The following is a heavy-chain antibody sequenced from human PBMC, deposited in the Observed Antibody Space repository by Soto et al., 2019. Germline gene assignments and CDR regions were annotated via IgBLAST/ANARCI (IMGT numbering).Heavy chain of an antibody. J-gene: IGHJ5*01. CDR1: GFAFSRHG. CDR2: IVRDGSED. Sequence: QVQLVESGGGVVQPGRSLRLSCAASGFAFSRHGMHWVRQAPGKGLEWVAVIVRDGSEDYYADSVEGRFTISRDNSKNTLDMEMNNRRPGDTAVYYGARDDDDEDNGLDSWGQGTLVTVSS. D-gene: IGHD1-1*01. V-gene: IGHV3-33*01. CDR3: ARDDDDEDNGLDS.